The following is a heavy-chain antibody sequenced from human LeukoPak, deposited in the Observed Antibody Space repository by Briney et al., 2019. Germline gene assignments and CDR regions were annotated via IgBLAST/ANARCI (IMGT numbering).Heavy chain of an antibody. CDR1: GYTFTSYG. Sequence: ASEKVSCKASGYTFTSYGISWVRQAPGQGLEWMGWISAYNGNTNDAQKLQCRVTMSTDTSTSTAYMELRSRRSDGTGVYYCATDGIDPWGQGTLVTVSS. V-gene: IGHV1-18*01. D-gene: IGHD1-26*01. CDR2: ISAYNGNT. CDR3: ATDGIDP. J-gene: IGHJ5*02.